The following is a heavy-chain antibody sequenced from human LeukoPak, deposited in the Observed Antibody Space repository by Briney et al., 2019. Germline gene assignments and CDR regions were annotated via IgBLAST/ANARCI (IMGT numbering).Heavy chain of an antibody. CDR1: GFTFSNHG. Sequence: GGTLRLSCAASGFTFSNHGMNWVRQAPGKGLEWVSGISPSGDITYYADSVKGRFTVSRDNSKNTLYLEVISLTAEDTAVYYCAKDDAWLRFGEWSQGTLVTVSS. CDR2: ISPSGDIT. D-gene: IGHD3-10*01. V-gene: IGHV3-23*01. CDR3: AKDDAWLRFGE. J-gene: IGHJ4*02.